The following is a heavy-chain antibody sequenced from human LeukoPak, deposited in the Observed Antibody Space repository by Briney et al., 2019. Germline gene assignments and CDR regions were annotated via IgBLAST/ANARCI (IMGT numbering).Heavy chain of an antibody. CDR1: GYSFTSYW. CDR2: IYPGDSDT. CDR3: ARLELGIAVAGGPFDY. D-gene: IGHD6-19*01. J-gene: IGHJ4*02. V-gene: IGHV5-51*01. Sequence: GESLKISCKGSGYSFTSYWIGWVRQMPGKGLEWMGIIYPGDSDTRYSPSFQGQVTISADKSISTAYLQWSSLKASDTAMYYCARLELGIAVAGGPFDYWGQGTLVTVSS.